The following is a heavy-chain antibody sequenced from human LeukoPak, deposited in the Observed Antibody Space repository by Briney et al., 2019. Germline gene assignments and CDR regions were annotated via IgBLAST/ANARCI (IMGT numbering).Heavy chain of an antibody. CDR1: GGSISSYY. J-gene: IGHJ4*02. D-gene: IGHD2-15*01. CDR2: IYYSGST. Sequence: SETLSLTCTVSGGSISSYYWSWIRQPPGKGPEWIGYIYYSGSTNYNPSLKSRVTISVDTSKNQFSLKLSSVTAADTAVYYCARGDYSTPDYWGQGTLVTVSS. CDR3: ARGDYSTPDY. V-gene: IGHV4-59*01.